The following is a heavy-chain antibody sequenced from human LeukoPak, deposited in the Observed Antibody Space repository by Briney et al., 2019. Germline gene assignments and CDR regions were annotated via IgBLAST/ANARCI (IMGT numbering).Heavy chain of an antibody. J-gene: IGHJ6*03. V-gene: IGHV4-59*01. D-gene: IGHD1-1*01. CDR2: IYYRGNT. CDR3: ARVRNDYYYYMDV. CDR1: GASISSYC. Sequence: AQTLSLTYPLAGASISSYCGRWIRQPPRDGLESLGYIYYRGNTNYNPSLESRVAISVDTSKNQFSLKLSSVTAADTAVYYCARVRNDYYYYMDVWGKGTTVTISS.